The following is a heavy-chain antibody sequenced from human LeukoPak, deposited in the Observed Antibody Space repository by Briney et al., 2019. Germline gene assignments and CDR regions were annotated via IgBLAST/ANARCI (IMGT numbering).Heavy chain of an antibody. CDR1: GFMFNSYG. Sequence: GSLRLSCAASGFMFNSYGMSWVRQAPGKGLEWVSAISGSGGSTYYADTVKGRFIISRDNSKNTLYLQMNRLRVNDTAAYYCAKTARLANPNYGDYFDYWGQGTLVTVSS. V-gene: IGHV3-23*01. D-gene: IGHD5-24*01. CDR3: AKTARLANPNYGDYFDY. CDR2: ISGSGGST. J-gene: IGHJ4*02.